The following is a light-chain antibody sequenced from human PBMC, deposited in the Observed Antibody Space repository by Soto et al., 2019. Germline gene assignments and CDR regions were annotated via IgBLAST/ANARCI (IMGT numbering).Light chain of an antibody. CDR1: QSVSSC. CDR3: KHRVVWPWT. V-gene: IGKV3-11*01. Sequence: EIVLTQSPGTLSLSPGERATLSCRASQSVSSCLSWYQQKFGQAPRILIYGASNRATGIPARCSGSGSGTAFTLTISRLEPEDFAVYSCKHRVVWPWTFGQGTKVEIK. J-gene: IGKJ1*01. CDR2: GAS.